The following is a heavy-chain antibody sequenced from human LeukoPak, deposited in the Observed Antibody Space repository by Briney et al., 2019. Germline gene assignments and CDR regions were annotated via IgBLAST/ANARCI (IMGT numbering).Heavy chain of an antibody. V-gene: IGHV4-39*01. Sequence: SETLSLTCTVSGGSISSSSYYWGWIRQPPGKGLEWIGGIYHSGSTYYNPSLKSRVTISVDTSKNQFSLKLSSVTAADTAVYYCARFLAVAGTYFDYWGQGTLVTVSS. CDR1: GGSISSSSYY. J-gene: IGHJ4*02. CDR3: ARFLAVAGTYFDY. CDR2: IYHSGST. D-gene: IGHD6-19*01.